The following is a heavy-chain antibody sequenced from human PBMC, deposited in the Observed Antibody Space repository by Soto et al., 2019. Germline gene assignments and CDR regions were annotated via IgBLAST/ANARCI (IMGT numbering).Heavy chain of an antibody. Sequence: ASVKVSCKASGGTFSSYAISWVRQAPGQGLEWMGGVIPIFGTANYAQKFQGRVTITADESTSTAYMELSSLRSEDTAVYYCARGIVDIAVAGRVCMDCWGQGTTVTVSS. V-gene: IGHV1-69*13. J-gene: IGHJ6*02. CDR3: ARGIVDIAVAGRVCMDC. D-gene: IGHD6-19*01. CDR2: VIPIFGTA. CDR1: GGTFSSYA.